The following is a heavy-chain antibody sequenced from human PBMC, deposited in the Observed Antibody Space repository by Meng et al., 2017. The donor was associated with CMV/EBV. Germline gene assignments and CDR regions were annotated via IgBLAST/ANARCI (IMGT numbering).Heavy chain of an antibody. Sequence: GESLKISCAASGFTFSSYCMHWVRQAPGKGLEWVALIRNDGSNKYYADSVKGRFTISRGNSKNTLYLQMNSLRAEDKDVYYCEKEGGREIRTLSRYYYYGMDVWGQGTTVTVSS. D-gene: IGHD3-16*01. V-gene: IGHV3-30*02. J-gene: IGHJ6*02. CDR2: IRNDGSNK. CDR1: GFTFSSYC. CDR3: EKEGGREIRTLSRYYYYGMDV.